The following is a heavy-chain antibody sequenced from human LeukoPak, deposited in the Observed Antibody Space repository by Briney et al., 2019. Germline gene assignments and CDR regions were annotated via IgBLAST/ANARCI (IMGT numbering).Heavy chain of an antibody. CDR3: ATIQVVRWERSDY. D-gene: IGHD2-15*01. CDR1: GGSISSGDYY. J-gene: IGHJ4*02. V-gene: IGHV4-30-4*01. Sequence: PSETLSLTCTVSGGSISSGDYYWSWIRQPPGKGLEWIGYIYYSGSTYYNPFLKSRVTISVDTSKNQFSLKLSSVTAADTAVYYCATIQVVRWERSDYWGQGTLVTVSS. CDR2: IYYSGST.